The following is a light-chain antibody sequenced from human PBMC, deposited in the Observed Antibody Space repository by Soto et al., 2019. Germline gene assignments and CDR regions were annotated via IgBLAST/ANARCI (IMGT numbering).Light chain of an antibody. CDR3: QQHNNWPPWT. CDR2: GAS. Sequence: EIVMTQSPATLSVSPGERATLSCRASQSVSSNLAWYQQKPGQAPRLLMYGASTRATGIPDRFSGSGSGTEFTLTLSRLQSEDFAVYYCQQHNNWPPWTFGQGTKVEIK. CDR1: QSVSSN. J-gene: IGKJ1*01. V-gene: IGKV3-15*01.